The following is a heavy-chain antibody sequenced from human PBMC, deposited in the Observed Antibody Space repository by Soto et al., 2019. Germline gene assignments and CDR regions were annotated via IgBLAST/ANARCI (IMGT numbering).Heavy chain of an antibody. CDR1: GYTFTSYG. J-gene: IGHJ4*02. CDR3: AREASDYDILTGYFSSYFDY. V-gene: IGHV1-18*01. Sequence: QVPLVQSGAEVKKPGASVKVSCKASGYTFTSYGISWVRQAPGQGLEWMGWISAYNGNTNYAQKLQGRVTMTTDTSTSTAYMELRSLRSDDTAGYYCAREASDYDILTGYFSSYFDYWGQGTLVTVSS. CDR2: ISAYNGNT. D-gene: IGHD3-9*01.